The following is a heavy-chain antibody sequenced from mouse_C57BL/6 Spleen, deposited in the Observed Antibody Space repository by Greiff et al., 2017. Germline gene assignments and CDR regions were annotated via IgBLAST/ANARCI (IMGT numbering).Heavy chain of an antibody. V-gene: IGHV5-4*01. Sequence: EVKVVESGGGLVKPGGSLKLSCAASGFTFSSYAMSWVRQTPEKRLEWVATISDGGSYTYYPDNVKGRFTISRDNAKNNLYLQMSHLKSEDTAMYYCARERGYFDYWGQGTTLTVSS. CDR2: ISDGGSYT. CDR1: GFTFSSYA. CDR3: ARERGYFDY. J-gene: IGHJ2*01.